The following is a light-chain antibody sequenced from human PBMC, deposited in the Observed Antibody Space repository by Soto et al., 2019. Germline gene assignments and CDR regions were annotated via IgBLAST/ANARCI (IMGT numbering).Light chain of an antibody. J-gene: IGLJ3*02. CDR3: CSYSGRFTSVV. CDR1: SSDLGKSDY. V-gene: IGLV2-23*01. CDR2: EGS. Sequence: QSVLTQPASVSGSPGQSITISCSGASSDLGKSDYVSWYQQLPGKAPKLIIYEGSERPSGISDRFSGSRSGNSASLSISGLHPEDEADYYCCSYSGRFTSVVFGGGTQLTVL.